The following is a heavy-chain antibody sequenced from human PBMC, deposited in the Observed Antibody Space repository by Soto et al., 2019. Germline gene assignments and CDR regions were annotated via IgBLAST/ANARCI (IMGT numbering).Heavy chain of an antibody. D-gene: IGHD4-17*01. CDR3: ARXPYQDYGDSYYYYALDA. J-gene: IGHJ6*02. Sequence: SETLSLTCSVSGDSVSNGDYSWSWIRQPPGKGLEWIGYIYYIGGPYYNPSLQSRVTISMDTSKNQVSLNLTSVTAADTAVYFCARXPYQDYGDSYYYYALDAWGLGLTVTVSS. CDR2: IYYIGGP. CDR1: GDSVSNGDYS. V-gene: IGHV4-30-4*01.